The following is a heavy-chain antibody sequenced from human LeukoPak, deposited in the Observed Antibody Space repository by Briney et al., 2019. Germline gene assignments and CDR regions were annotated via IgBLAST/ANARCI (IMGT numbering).Heavy chain of an antibody. V-gene: IGHV4-4*07. D-gene: IGHD1-26*01. CDR1: GGSISSYY. J-gene: IGHJ4*02. CDR2: IYASGST. Sequence: SETLSLTCTVSGGSISSYYWTWIRQPAGKGLEWIGRIYASGSTNYNPSLKSRVTMLVDTSKNQFSLKLSSVTAADTAVYYCARLNSGSGGLADYWGQGTLVTVSS. CDR3: ARLNSGSGGLADY.